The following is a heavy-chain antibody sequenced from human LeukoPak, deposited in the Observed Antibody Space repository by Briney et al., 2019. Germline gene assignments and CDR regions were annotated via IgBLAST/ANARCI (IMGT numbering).Heavy chain of an antibody. V-gene: IGHV4-39*01. CDR3: AKSNGYGLIDY. CDR1: GASISSSNYY. CDR2: IYSSGNT. J-gene: IGHJ4*02. D-gene: IGHD5-12*01. Sequence: SETLSLTCAVSGASISSSNYYWGWVRQSPGKGLEWIGNIYSSGNTYYNASLKSRVTMYIDTSTNQFSLKLSSVTAADTAMYYCAKSNGYGLIDYWGQGTLVTVSS.